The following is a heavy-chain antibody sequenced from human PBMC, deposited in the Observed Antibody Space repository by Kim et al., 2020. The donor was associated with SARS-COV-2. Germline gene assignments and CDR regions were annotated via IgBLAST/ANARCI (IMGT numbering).Heavy chain of an antibody. D-gene: IGHD3-9*01. Sequence: GGSLRLSCAASGFTFGDFGMTWVRQVPGKWLEWVSGLNWNGGSPGYVDSVRGRFTISRDNAKNSLYLQMDSLRAEDTAFYHCARSSTKYFDWLPDSWGPGTLVTVSS. J-gene: IGHJ4*02. CDR1: GFTFGDFG. CDR3: ARSSTKYFDWLPDS. CDR2: LNWNGGSP. V-gene: IGHV3-20*01.